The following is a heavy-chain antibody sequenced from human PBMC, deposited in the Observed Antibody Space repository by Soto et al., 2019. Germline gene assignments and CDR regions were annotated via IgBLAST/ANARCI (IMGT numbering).Heavy chain of an antibody. CDR2: IMSKTDGGTT. J-gene: IGHJ4*02. V-gene: IGHV3-15*01. CDR1: GFTFSKAW. CDR3: TTDSGMSPYSFDY. D-gene: IGHD1-26*01. Sequence: GGSLRLSCATSGFTFSKAWVGWVRQAPGKGLEWVGRIMSKTDGGTTDYAAPVKGRFTISRDDSKSTLYLQMNSLKTEDTAFYYCTTDSGMSPYSFDYWGQGTLVTVS.